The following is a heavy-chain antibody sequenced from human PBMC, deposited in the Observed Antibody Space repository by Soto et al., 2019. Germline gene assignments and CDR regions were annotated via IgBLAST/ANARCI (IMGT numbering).Heavy chain of an antibody. V-gene: IGHV1-18*01. Sequence: ASVKVSCKASGYTFTNYGISWVRQAPGQGLEWMGWISAYNGNTKYAQKLQGRVTMTTDTSTSTAYMELRSLRSDDTAVYYCAKDSRVTMVRGVIIPPGYWGQGTLVTVSS. D-gene: IGHD3-10*01. CDR1: GYTFTNYG. CDR3: AKDSRVTMVRGVIIPPGY. J-gene: IGHJ4*02. CDR2: ISAYNGNT.